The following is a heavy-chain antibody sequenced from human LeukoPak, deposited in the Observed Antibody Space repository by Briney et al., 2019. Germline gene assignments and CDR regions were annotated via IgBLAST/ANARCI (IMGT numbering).Heavy chain of an antibody. J-gene: IGHJ6*03. CDR2: IYYSGST. V-gene: IGHV4-39*01. Sequence: SETLSLTCTVSGGSISSSSYYWGWIRQPPGEGLEWIGSIYYSGSTYYNPSLKSRVTISVDTSKNQFSLKLSSVTAADTAVYYCARLTTDYMDVWGKGTTVTISS. CDR3: ARLTTDYMDV. CDR1: GGSISSSSYY. D-gene: IGHD1-1*01.